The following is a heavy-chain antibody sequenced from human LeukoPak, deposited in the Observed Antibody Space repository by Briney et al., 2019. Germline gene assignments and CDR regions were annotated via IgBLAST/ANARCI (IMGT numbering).Heavy chain of an antibody. CDR2: IYSGGST. CDR1: GFTVSSNY. D-gene: IGHD5-12*01. CDR3: ARSIVATIGLDY. J-gene: IGHJ4*02. Sequence: GGSLRLSCAASGFTVSSNYMSWVRPAPGKGLEWVSVIYSGGSTYYADSVKGRFTISRDNSKNTLYLQMNSLRAEDTAVYYCARSIVATIGLDYWGQGTLVTVSS. V-gene: IGHV3-53*01.